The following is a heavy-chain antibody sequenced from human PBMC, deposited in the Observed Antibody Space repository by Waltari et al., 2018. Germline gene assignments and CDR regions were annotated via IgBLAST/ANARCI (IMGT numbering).Heavy chain of an antibody. J-gene: IGHJ4*02. V-gene: IGHV5-51*01. Sequence: EVQLVQSGAEVKKPGESLKISCKGSGYIFTSYWIGWVRQMPGKGLEWMGLSYPGDCACRYLPCFPGQVTISAATSISTSYLQCSSLKASDTAMYYCAGHPCDYGGNPFAYWGQGTLVTVSS. CDR1: GYIFTSYW. D-gene: IGHD2-15*01. CDR2: SYPGDCAC. CDR3: AGHPCDYGGNPFAY.